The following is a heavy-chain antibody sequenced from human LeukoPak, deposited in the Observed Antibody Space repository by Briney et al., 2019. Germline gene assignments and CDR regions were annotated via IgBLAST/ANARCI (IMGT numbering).Heavy chain of an antibody. V-gene: IGHV3-7*01. CDR2: IKQDGSEK. J-gene: IGHJ4*02. CDR3: ARDTTPFLEWLGTPDY. D-gene: IGHD3-3*02. CDR1: GFTFSSYW. Sequence: GGSLRLSCAASGFTFSSYWMSWVRQAPGKGLEWVANIKQDGSEKYYVDSVKGRFTISRDNAKNSLYLQMNSLRAEDTAVYYCARDTTPFLEWLGTPDYWGQGTLVTVSS.